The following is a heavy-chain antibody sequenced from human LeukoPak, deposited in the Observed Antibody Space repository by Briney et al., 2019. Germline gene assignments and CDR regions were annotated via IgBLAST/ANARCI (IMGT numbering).Heavy chain of an antibody. J-gene: IGHJ4*02. CDR2: IYPGDSDT. Sequence: GESLQISCKGSGYSFTSYWIVWVRQMPGKGLEWMGIIYPGDSDTRYSPSFQGQVTISADKSISTAYLQWSSLKASDTAMYYCARASSIVVVVAAPLRYWGQGTLVTVSS. CDR1: GYSFTSYW. D-gene: IGHD2-15*01. V-gene: IGHV5-51*01. CDR3: ARASSIVVVVAAPLRY.